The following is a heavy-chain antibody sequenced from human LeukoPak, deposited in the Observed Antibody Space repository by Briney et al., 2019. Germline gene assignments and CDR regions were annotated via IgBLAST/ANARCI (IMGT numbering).Heavy chain of an antibody. D-gene: IGHD6-19*01. V-gene: IGHV3-23*01. CDR1: GFTFSSYA. Sequence: PRGSLRLSCAASGFTFSSYAMSWVRQAPGKGLEWVSAIGGSDGSTYYADSVKGRFTISRDNSKNTLYLQMNSLRAEDTAVYYCAKDRGIAVAGSFDYWGQGTLVTVSS. CDR2: IGGSDGST. J-gene: IGHJ4*02. CDR3: AKDRGIAVAGSFDY.